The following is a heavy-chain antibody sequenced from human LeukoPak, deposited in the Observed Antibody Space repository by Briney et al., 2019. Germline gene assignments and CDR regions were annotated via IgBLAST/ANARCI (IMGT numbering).Heavy chain of an antibody. Sequence: SETLSLTCAVYGGSFSGYYWSWIRQPPGKGLGWIGEINHSGSTNYNPSLKSRVTISVDTSKNQFSLKLSSVTAADTAVYYCARGRKHCSSTSCYRRGWFDPWGQGTLVTVSS. CDR1: GGSFSGYY. CDR2: INHSGST. CDR3: ARGRKHCSSTSCYRRGWFDP. J-gene: IGHJ5*02. V-gene: IGHV4-34*01. D-gene: IGHD2-2*01.